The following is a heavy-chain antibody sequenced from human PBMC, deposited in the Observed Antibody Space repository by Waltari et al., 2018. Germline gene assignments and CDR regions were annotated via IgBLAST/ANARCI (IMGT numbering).Heavy chain of an antibody. CDR2: LKSKAEGGTT. Sequence: EVQLVESGGGLVKPGDSLGLSCVASGFTFATAWRDWVRQAPGKGLEWVGRLKSKAEGGTTDYAAPVKGRFAISRDDSKDTAYLQMNSLKTEDTAMYFCTTEGGRTWPMYWGQGTLVTVSS. V-gene: IGHV3-15*01. CDR1: GFTFATAW. D-gene: IGHD2-2*01. J-gene: IGHJ4*02. CDR3: TTEGGRTWPMY.